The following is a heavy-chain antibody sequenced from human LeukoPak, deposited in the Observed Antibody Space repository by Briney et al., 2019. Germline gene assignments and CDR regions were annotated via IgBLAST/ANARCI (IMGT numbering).Heavy chain of an antibody. Sequence: PGGSLRLSCAASGFTFSSYSMNWVRQAPGKGLEWVSSISSSSSYIYYADSVKGRFTISRDNAKNSLYLQMNSLRAEDTAVYYCARDGNYGSGSYPCDYWGQGTLVTVSS. CDR3: ARDGNYGSGSYPCDY. V-gene: IGHV3-21*01. J-gene: IGHJ4*02. CDR2: ISSSSSYI. CDR1: GFTFSSYS. D-gene: IGHD3-10*01.